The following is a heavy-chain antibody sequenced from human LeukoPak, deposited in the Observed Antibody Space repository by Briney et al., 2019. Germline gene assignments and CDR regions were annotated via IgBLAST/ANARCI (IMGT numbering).Heavy chain of an antibody. D-gene: IGHD4-17*01. J-gene: IGHJ3*02. V-gene: IGHV3-21*01. CDR2: ISSSSSYI. CDR3: ARDDYGDYYEGVLAFDI. Sequence: GGSLRLSCAASGFTFSTYWMSWVRQAPGKGLEWVSSISSSSSYIYYADSVKGRFTISRDNAKNSLYLQMNSLRAEDTAVYYCARDDYGDYYEGVLAFDIWGQGTMVTVSS. CDR1: GFTFSTYW.